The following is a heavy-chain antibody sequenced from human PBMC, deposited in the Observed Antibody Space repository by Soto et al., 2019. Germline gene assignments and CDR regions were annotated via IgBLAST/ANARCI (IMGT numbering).Heavy chain of an antibody. CDR3: ARGPGSSDWRFSYYYMDV. CDR2: MNPNSGNT. J-gene: IGHJ6*02. D-gene: IGHD6-19*01. Sequence: QVQLVQSGAEVKKPGASVKVSCTFTSYDINWVRQATGQGLEWMAWMNPNSGNTRYAQKFQGRVTMTRKPSNFTAYMELSSLRSEDTAVYYCARGPGSSDWRFSYYYMDVWGQGTTVTVSS. V-gene: IGHV1-8*01. CDR1: FTSYD.